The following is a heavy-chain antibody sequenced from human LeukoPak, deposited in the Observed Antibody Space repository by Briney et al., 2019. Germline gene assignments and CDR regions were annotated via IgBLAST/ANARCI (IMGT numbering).Heavy chain of an antibody. CDR1: GGTFSSYA. D-gene: IGHD3-10*01. Sequence: ASVKVSCKASGGTFSSYAISWVRQAPGQGLEWMGRIIPILGIANYAQKFQGRVTITADKSTSTAYMELSSLRSEDTAVYYCARDQSGVRSSGSSYYFDYWGQGTLVTVSS. J-gene: IGHJ4*02. V-gene: IGHV1-69*04. CDR3: ARDQSGVRSSGSSYYFDY. CDR2: IIPILGIA.